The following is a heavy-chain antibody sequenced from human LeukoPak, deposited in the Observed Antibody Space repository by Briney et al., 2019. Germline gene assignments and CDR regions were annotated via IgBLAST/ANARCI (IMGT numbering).Heavy chain of an antibody. CDR2: ISSSSSYI. CDR3: AREAYDFRSGYYESSTFDY. V-gene: IGHV3-21*01. Sequence: GGSLRLSCAASGFTFSSYSMNWVRQAPGKGLEWVSSISSSSSYIYYADSVKGRFTISRDNAKNSLYLQMNSLRAEDTAVYYCAREAYDFRSGYYESSTFDYWGQGTLVTVSS. CDR1: GFTFSSYS. J-gene: IGHJ4*02. D-gene: IGHD3-3*01.